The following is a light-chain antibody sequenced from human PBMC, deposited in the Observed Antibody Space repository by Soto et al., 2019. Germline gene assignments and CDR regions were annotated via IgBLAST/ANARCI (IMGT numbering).Light chain of an antibody. CDR1: QSLAYSDGNTY. Sequence: DVVMTQSPLSLPVTLGQPASISCRSSQSLAYSDGNTYLNWFQQRPGQSPRRLIYKVSNRDSGVPDRFSGSRSGTDFTPKIRGVEAEDVGVYYCMQGKHWPPYTFGQGTKLEIK. CDR3: MQGKHWPPYT. J-gene: IGKJ2*01. V-gene: IGKV2-30*01. CDR2: KVS.